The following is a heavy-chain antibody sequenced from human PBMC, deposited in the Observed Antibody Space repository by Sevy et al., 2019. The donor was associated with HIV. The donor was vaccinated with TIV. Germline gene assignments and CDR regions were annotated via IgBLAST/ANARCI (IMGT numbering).Heavy chain of an antibody. CDR1: GFSLSTAGVG. J-gene: IGHJ6*02. CDR2: IYWDEDK. V-gene: IGHV2-5*02. CDR3: VHSRMRGNGMDV. D-gene: IGHD2-8*01. Sequence: SGPTLVKPTQTLTLTCTFSGFSLSTAGVGVGWIRQPPGKALECLALIYWDEDKRYRTSLSSRLTINKDTSKNQVVLTMTNMDPVDTATYYCVHSRMRGNGMDVWGQGTTVTVS.